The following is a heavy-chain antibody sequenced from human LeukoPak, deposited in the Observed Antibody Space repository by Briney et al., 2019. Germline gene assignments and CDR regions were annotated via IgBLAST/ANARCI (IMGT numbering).Heavy chain of an antibody. CDR2: FYANSGTT. CDR1: GFAFSVYA. J-gene: IGHJ5*01. Sequence: PWGSLRLSRAASGFAFSVYAMSWLPPPPGKGLEWVPHFYANSGTTSYAASVRGRFTISRDNSKNTLYLQLNTLRADDTATYYCAKPISGGLAVTADWFHPWGQGTLVVVSS. D-gene: IGHD6-19*01. V-gene: IGHV3-23*01. CDR3: AKPISGGLAVTADWFHP.